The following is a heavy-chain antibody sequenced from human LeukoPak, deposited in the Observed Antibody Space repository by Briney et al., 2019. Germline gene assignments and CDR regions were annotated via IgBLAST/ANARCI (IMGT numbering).Heavy chain of an antibody. J-gene: IGHJ4*02. CDR3: AIAGYSSSWSLY. CDR2: ISAYNGNT. D-gene: IGHD6-13*01. Sequence: ASVKVSCKASGYTFTSYGISWVRQAPGQGLEWMGWISAYNGNTNYAQKLQGRVTMTRNTSISTAYMELSSLRSEDTAVYYCAIAGYSSSWSLYWGQGTLVTVSS. CDR1: GYTFTSYG. V-gene: IGHV1-18*01.